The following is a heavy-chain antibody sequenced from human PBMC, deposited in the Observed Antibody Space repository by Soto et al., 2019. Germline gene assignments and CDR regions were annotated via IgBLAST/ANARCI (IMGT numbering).Heavy chain of an antibody. CDR1: GGSISSVSHY. CDR2: IYYTGHT. D-gene: IGHD3-16*02. Sequence: QVQLQESGPGRVKPSETLSLTCTVSGGSISSVSHYWAWIRQPPGKGLEWIGSIYYTGHTSYNPSLMSRVCMPVEPLDNQFLLKMHSVTAPATAFFFCAWQAPLDDSFWGTYRSKWFDPWGQGILVTVSS. J-gene: IGHJ5*02. V-gene: IGHV4-39*01. CDR3: AWQAPLDDSFWGTYRSKWFDP.